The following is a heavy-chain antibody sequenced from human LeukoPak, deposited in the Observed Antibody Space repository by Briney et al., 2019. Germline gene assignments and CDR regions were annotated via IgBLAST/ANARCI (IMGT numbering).Heavy chain of an antibody. Sequence: GGSLRLSCAASGFTFSSYSMSWVRQAPGKGLEWVSSITTSSTYISYADSVKGRFTISRDNAKNSLYLQMNSLRAEDTAVYYCARDPPFIIGTTFFDYWGQGTLVTVSS. V-gene: IGHV3-21*01. D-gene: IGHD1-20*01. J-gene: IGHJ4*02. CDR2: ITTSSTYI. CDR1: GFTFSSYS. CDR3: ARDPPFIIGTTFFDY.